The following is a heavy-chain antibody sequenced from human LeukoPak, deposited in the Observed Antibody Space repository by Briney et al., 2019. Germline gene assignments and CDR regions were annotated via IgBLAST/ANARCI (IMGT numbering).Heavy chain of an antibody. V-gene: IGHV3-21*01. D-gene: IGHD3-10*01. CDR3: ARDGVGDPHYYYYGMDV. Sequence: PGGSLRLSCAASGFTFTSYAMNWVRQAPGKGLEWVSTISDSSGSTYYADSVKGRFTISRDNAKNSLYLQMNSLRAEDTAVYYCARDGVGDPHYYYYGMDVWGQGTTVTVSS. J-gene: IGHJ6*02. CDR2: ISDSSGST. CDR1: GFTFTSYA.